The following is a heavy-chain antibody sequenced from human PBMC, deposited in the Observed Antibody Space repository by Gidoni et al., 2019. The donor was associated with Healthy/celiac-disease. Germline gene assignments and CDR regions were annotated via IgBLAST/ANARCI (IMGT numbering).Heavy chain of an antibody. D-gene: IGHD2-2*01. J-gene: IGHJ4*02. CDR3: AAPPGYCSSTSCPLDY. CDR2: IVVGSGNT. CDR1: GFTFTSSA. V-gene: IGHV1-58*01. Sequence: QMQLVQSGPEVKKPGTSVKVSCKASGFTFTSSAVQWVRQARGQRLEWIGWIVVGSGNTNYAQKCQERVTITRDMSTSTAYMELSSLRSEDTAVYYCAAPPGYCSSTSCPLDYWGQGTLVTVSS.